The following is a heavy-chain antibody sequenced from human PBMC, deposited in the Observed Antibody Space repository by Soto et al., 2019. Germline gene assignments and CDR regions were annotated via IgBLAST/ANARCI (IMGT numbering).Heavy chain of an antibody. CDR2: ITYDGSNK. D-gene: IGHD3-3*01. CDR1: GFSFSYDA. J-gene: IGHJ6*02. CDR3: ARDVGTQLDFWSTSGMDV. V-gene: IGHV3-30-3*01. Sequence: PGGSLRLSCAASGFSFSYDAMHGVRQAPGQGLEWVAVITYDGSNKYYADSVRGRFTVSRDNSKSTLYLQMDSLIIDDTAVYYCARDVGTQLDFWSTSGMDVWGQGTTVTVSS.